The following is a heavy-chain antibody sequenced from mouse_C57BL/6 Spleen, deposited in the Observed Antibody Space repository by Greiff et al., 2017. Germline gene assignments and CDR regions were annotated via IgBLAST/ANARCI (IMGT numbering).Heavy chain of an antibody. CDR2: INPNNGGT. CDR3: ARSGDYGSSYGYFDV. CDR1: GYTFTDYY. Sequence: VQLKQSGPELVKPGASVKISCKASGYTFTDYYMNWVKQSHGKSLEWIGDINPNNGGTSYNQKFKGKATLTVDKSSSTAYMELRSLTSEDSAVYYCARSGDYGSSYGYFDVWGTGTTVTVSS. J-gene: IGHJ1*03. D-gene: IGHD1-1*01. V-gene: IGHV1-26*01.